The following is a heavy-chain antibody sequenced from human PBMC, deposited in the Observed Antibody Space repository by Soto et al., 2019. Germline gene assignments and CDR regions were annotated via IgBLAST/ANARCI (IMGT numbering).Heavy chain of an antibody. J-gene: IGHJ4*02. V-gene: IGHV1-69*13. CDR2: IIPIFGTA. CDR1: GGTFSSYA. D-gene: IGHD6-13*01. Sequence: ASGKVSCKASGGTFSSYAISWVRQAPGQGLEWMGGIIPIFGTANYAQKFQGRVTITADESTSTAYMELSSLRSEDTAVYYYARTPTGYSSSWVDYWGQGTLVNVSS. CDR3: ARTPTGYSSSWVDY.